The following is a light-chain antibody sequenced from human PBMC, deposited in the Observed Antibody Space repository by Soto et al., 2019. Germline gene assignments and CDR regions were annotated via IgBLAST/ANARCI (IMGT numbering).Light chain of an antibody. Sequence: SSPAQPSPLSGSPGQSITLSRPGTNSDVGAYNYVSWYQHHPGNAPKLLIYDVSTRPSGVSNRFSGSKSGNTASLTISGLQAEDEADYYCSSYTTSTTRVFGTGTKVTVL. CDR2: DVS. J-gene: IGLJ1*01. CDR3: SSYTTSTTRV. V-gene: IGLV2-14*03. CDR1: NSDVGAYNY.